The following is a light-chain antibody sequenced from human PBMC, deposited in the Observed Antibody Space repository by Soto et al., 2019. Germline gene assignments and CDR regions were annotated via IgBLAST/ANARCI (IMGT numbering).Light chain of an antibody. V-gene: IGKV1-33*01. Sequence: DIQMTQSPSSLSASVGDRVTITCQASHDITSFLKWYQHKPGRAPKLLTHDASILEAGVPTRFSGSGSGTHFTFTISSLQPEDVATYYCQHCDYLPIFGPGTTVDFK. CDR1: HDITSF. J-gene: IGKJ3*01. CDR2: DAS. CDR3: QHCDYLPI.